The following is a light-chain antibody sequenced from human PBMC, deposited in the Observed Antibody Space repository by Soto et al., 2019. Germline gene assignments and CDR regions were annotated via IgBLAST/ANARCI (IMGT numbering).Light chain of an antibody. J-gene: IGLJ2*01. CDR1: SSDVGAYNY. CDR2: EVS. V-gene: IGLV2-8*01. CDR3: SSYAGSNNVV. Sequence: QSALTQPPSASGSPGQSVTISCTGTSSDVGAYNYVSWYQQHPGKAPQLMIYEVSKRPSGVPDRFSGSKSGNTASLTVSGLQAEDEADYSCSSYAGSNNVVFGGGTQLTVL.